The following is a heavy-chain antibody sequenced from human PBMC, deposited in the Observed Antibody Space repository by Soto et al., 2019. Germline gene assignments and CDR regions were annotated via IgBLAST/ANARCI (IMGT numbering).Heavy chain of an antibody. Sequence: GGSLRLSCAASGFTFSSYSISWVRQAPWKGLEWVSAISGSGGSTYYAASVKGRFTISRDNSKNTLYLQMNSLRDEDTAVYYCAIGRRAMVRGQADDSFDIWGQGTMVTVSS. V-gene: IGHV3-23*01. CDR3: AIGRRAMVRGQADDSFDI. J-gene: IGHJ3*02. CDR1: GFTFSSYS. CDR2: ISGSGGST. D-gene: IGHD3-10*01.